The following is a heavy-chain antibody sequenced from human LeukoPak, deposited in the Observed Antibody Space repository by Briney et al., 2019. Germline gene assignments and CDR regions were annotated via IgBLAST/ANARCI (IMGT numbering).Heavy chain of an antibody. Sequence: SETLSLTCAVYGGSFSGYYWSWIRQPPGKGLEWIGEINHSGSTNYNPSLKSRVTISVDTSKNQFSLKLSSVTAADTAVYYCARGSARYFDWFVYRNWFDPWGQGTLVTVSS. CDR3: ARGSARYFDWFVYRNWFDP. V-gene: IGHV4-34*01. D-gene: IGHD3-9*01. CDR1: GGSFSGYY. J-gene: IGHJ5*02. CDR2: INHSGST.